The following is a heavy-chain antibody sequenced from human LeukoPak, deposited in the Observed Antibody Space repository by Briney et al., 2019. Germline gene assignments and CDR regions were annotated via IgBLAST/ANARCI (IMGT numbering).Heavy chain of an antibody. D-gene: IGHD3-9*01. J-gene: IGHJ4*02. CDR2: IYYSGST. Sequence: SETLFLTCTVSGGSISSSSYYWGWILQPPGKGLEWIGSIYYSGSTYYNPSLKSRVTISVDTSKNQFSLKLSSVTAADTAVYYCARQAGIRYFDWLLTGYFDYWGQGTLVTVSS. V-gene: IGHV4-39*01. CDR3: ARQAGIRYFDWLLTGYFDY. CDR1: GGSISSSSYY.